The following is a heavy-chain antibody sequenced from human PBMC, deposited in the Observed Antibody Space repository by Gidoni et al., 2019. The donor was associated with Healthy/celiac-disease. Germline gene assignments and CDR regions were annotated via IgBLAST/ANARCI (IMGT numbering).Heavy chain of an antibody. V-gene: IGHV3-30*18. Sequence: QVQLVESGGGVVQPGRSLRLSCAASGFTFSSYGMHWVRQAPGKGLEWVAFISDDGSNKYYADSVKGRFTISRDNSKNTLYLQMNSLRAEDTAVYYCAKDLSGSYSKGHDYWGQGTLVTVSS. CDR2: ISDDGSNK. J-gene: IGHJ4*02. CDR3: AKDLSGSYSKGHDY. CDR1: GFTFSSYG. D-gene: IGHD1-26*01.